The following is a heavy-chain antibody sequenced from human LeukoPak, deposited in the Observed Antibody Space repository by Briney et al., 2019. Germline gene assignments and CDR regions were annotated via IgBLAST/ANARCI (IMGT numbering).Heavy chain of an antibody. CDR2: ISYDGSNK. Sequence: PGGSLRLSCAASGFTFSSYGMHWVRQAPGKGLEWVAVISYDGSNKYYADSVKGRFTISRDNSKNTLYLQMNSLRAEDTAVYYCAIRLGPVTRDYWGQGTLVTVSS. CDR1: GFTFSSYG. J-gene: IGHJ4*02. D-gene: IGHD4-17*01. V-gene: IGHV3-30*03. CDR3: AIRLGPVTRDY.